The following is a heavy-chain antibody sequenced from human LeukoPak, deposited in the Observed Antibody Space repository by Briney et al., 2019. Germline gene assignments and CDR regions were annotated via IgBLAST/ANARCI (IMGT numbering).Heavy chain of an antibody. J-gene: IGHJ4*02. CDR3: AKDVVGQQWLENY. Sequence: GGSLRLSCAASGFTFSRYGMHWVRQAPGKGLEWVAFIRYDGSNKVYGDSVKGRFTISRDNSKNTLNLQMNRLRPDDTAVYYCAKDVVGQQWLENYWGQGTLVTVSS. CDR1: GFTFSRYG. D-gene: IGHD6-19*01. CDR2: IRYDGSNK. V-gene: IGHV3-30*02.